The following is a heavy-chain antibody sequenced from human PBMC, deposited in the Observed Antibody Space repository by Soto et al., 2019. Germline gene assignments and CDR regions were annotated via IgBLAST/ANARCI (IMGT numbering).Heavy chain of an antibody. D-gene: IGHD6-19*01. J-gene: IGHJ4*02. CDR1: GGSIDNSTYY. CDR3: VSINAGGWYYFDY. V-gene: IGHV4-39*02. CDR2: VYYSGSS. Sequence: TLSLTCAVSGGSIDNSTYYWGWIRQPPGKGLEWIGSVYYSGSSYYSPSLKSRVTMSVDSSKNHFSLILDSVTAADTAVYYCVSINAGGWYYFDYWGQGILVTVSS.